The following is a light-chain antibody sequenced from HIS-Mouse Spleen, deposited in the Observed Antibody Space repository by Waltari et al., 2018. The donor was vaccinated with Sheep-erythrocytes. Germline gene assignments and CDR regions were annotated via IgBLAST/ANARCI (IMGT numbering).Light chain of an antibody. CDR3: CSYAGSSTPWV. CDR1: SRDVGISNL. Sequence: QSALPQPAPVSGSPGQPLTIPCTGTSRDVGISNLVSWYQQHPGKAPKLMIYEGSKRPSGVSNRFSGSKSGNTASLTISGLQAEDEADYYCCSYAGSSTPWVFGGGTKLTVL. J-gene: IGLJ3*02. V-gene: IGLV2-23*01. CDR2: EGS.